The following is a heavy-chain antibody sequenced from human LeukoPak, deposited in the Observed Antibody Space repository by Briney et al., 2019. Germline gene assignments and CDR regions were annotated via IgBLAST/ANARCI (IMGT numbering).Heavy chain of an antibody. D-gene: IGHD1-7*01. CDR1: GYTFTSYG. J-gene: IGHJ6*03. V-gene: IGHV1-18*01. CDR3: AREGGQTGTTGYYYYVDV. Sequence: ASVKVSCKASGYTFTSYGISWVRQAPGQGLEWMGWISAYNGNTNYAQKLQGRVTMTTDTSTSTANMELRSLRPDDTAVYYCAREGGQTGTTGYYYYVDVWGKGTTVTVSS. CDR2: ISAYNGNT.